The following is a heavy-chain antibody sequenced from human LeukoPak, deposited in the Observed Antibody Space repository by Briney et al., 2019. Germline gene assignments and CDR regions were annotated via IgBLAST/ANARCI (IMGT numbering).Heavy chain of an antibody. D-gene: IGHD3-22*01. CDR1: GGSISSGDYY. V-gene: IGHV4-30-4*02. CDR3: ARELYYYDSRGAFDI. Sequence: PSETLSLTCTVSGGSISSGDYYWSWIRQPPGKGLEWIGYIYYSGSTYYNPSLKSRVTISVDTSKNQFSLKLSSVTAADTAVYYCARELYYYDSRGAFDIWGQGTMVTVSS. J-gene: IGHJ3*02. CDR2: IYYSGST.